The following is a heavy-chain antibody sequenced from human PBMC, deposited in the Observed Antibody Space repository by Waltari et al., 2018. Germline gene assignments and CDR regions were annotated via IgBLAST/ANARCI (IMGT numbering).Heavy chain of an antibody. V-gene: IGHV4-34*01. D-gene: IGHD6-13*01. Sequence: QVQLQQWGAGLLKPSETLSLTCAVYGGSFSGYYWSWIRQPPGKGLEWIGEINHSGSTNYNPSLKSRVTISVDTSKNQFSLKLSSVTAADTAVYYCARGTGRVAAALDYWGQGTLVTVSS. CDR1: GGSFSGYY. CDR2: INHSGST. J-gene: IGHJ4*02. CDR3: ARGTGRVAAALDY.